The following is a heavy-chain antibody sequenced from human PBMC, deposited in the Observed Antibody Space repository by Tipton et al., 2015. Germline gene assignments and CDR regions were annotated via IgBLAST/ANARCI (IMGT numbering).Heavy chain of an antibody. CDR1: GFIFSGFS. D-gene: IGHD3-22*01. Sequence: GSLRLSCAASGFIFSGFSMNWVRQAPGKGLEWISYISSSSDTTYYADSVKGRFTISRDNAKNSPYLQMNSLRDEDTAVYYCARVSDRYDYFDYWGQGTLVTVSS. V-gene: IGHV3-48*02. CDR2: ISSSSDTT. CDR3: ARVSDRYDYFDY. J-gene: IGHJ4*02.